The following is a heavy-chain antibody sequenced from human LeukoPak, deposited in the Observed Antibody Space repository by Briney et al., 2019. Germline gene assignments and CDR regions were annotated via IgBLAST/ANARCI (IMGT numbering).Heavy chain of an antibody. D-gene: IGHD6-13*01. V-gene: IGHV1-69*10. CDR3: ARSSIIAAAGPYYFDY. Sequence: ASVKVSCKASGGTFSSYAISWVRQAPGQGLEWKGGIIPILGTANYAQKFQGRVTITADKSTSTAYMELSSLRSEDTAVYYCARSSIIAAAGPYYFDYWGQGTLVTVSS. CDR1: GGTFSSYA. J-gene: IGHJ4*02. CDR2: IIPILGTA.